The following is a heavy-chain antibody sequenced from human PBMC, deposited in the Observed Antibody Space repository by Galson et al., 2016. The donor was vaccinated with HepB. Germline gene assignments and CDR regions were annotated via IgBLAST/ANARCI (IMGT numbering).Heavy chain of an antibody. J-gene: IGHJ3*02. Sequence: SLRLSCAASGFTFSRYWMSWVRQAPGKGLEWVANIKQDVDSVKGRFTISRDNAKKSLYLQMNSLRADDTALYYCARVNLAVLNAFDIWGQGTMVTVSS. CDR3: ARVNLAVLNAFDI. D-gene: IGHD3-16*01. CDR2: IKQ. V-gene: IGHV3-7*03. CDR1: GFTFSRYW.